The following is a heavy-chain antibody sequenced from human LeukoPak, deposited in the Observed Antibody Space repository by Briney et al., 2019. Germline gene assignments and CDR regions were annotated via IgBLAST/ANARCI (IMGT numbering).Heavy chain of an antibody. V-gene: IGHV3-23*01. D-gene: IGHD6-6*01. CDR1: GFTFSSYA. J-gene: IGHJ4*02. CDR3: AKKINSSSSRAFDY. Sequence: GGSLRLSCAASGFTFSSYAMSWVRQAPGKGLEWVSAISGSGGSTYYEDSVKGRFTISRDNSKNTLYLQMNSLRAEDTAVYYCAKKINSSSSRAFDYWGQGTLVTVSS. CDR2: ISGSGGST.